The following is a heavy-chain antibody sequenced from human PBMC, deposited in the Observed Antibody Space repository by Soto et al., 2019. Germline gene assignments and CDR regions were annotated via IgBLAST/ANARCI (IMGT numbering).Heavy chain of an antibody. CDR2: IYHSGST. CDR3: ARDWGTDFYHFDS. CDR1: GYSISTGFN. V-gene: IGHV4-38-2*02. Sequence: SETLSLTCAVSGYSISTGFNLGWIRQPPGKGLEWIGSIYHSGSTYYNLSLKSRVTISADTSKNQISLKLISVTAADTALYYCARDWGTDFYHFDSWGQGTLVTVSS. D-gene: IGHD2-21*02. J-gene: IGHJ4*02.